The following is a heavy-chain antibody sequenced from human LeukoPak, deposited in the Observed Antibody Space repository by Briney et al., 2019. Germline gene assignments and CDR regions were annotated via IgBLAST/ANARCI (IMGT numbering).Heavy chain of an antibody. CDR3: ARAPNDYSNAFDI. D-gene: IGHD4-11*01. CDR1: GGSISSGDYY. V-gene: IGHV4-30-4*01. J-gene: IGHJ3*02. CDR2: IYYSGST. Sequence: ASETLSLTCTVSGGSISSGDYYWSWIRQPPGKGLEWIGYIYYSGSTYYNPSLKSRVTISVDTSKNQFSLKLSSVTAADTAVYYCARAPNDYSNAFDIWGQGTTVTVSS.